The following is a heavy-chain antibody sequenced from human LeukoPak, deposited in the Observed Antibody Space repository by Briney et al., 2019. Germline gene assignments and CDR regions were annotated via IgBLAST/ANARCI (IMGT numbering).Heavy chain of an antibody. Sequence: SETLSLTCSVSGDSINNYYWNWIRQPPGKDLEWIAYTHYTGNTKSNPSLKSRVTTSVDTSKSQFSLKLSSVTAADTAVYYCAKWSSTLKAFDSWGQGILVIVSS. CDR1: GDSINNYY. CDR3: AKWSSTLKAFDS. D-gene: IGHD2-8*01. V-gene: IGHV4-59*08. J-gene: IGHJ4*02. CDR2: THYTGNT.